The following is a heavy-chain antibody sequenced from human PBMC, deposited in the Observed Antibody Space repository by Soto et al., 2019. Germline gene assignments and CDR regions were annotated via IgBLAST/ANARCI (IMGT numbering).Heavy chain of an antibody. J-gene: IGHJ5*02. Sequence: ASVKVSCKASGYTFTGYYMHWVRQAPGQGLEWMGWINPNSGGTNYAQKFQGWVTMTRDTSISTAYMELSRLRSDDTAVYYCARAGDSVAAIQDHCFDPWGQGTLVTVSS. CDR2: INPNSGGT. CDR1: GYTFTGYY. V-gene: IGHV1-2*04. CDR3: ARAGDSVAAIQDHCFDP. D-gene: IGHD2-2*02.